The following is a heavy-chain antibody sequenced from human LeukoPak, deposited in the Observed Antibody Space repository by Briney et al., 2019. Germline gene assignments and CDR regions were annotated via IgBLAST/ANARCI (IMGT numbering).Heavy chain of an antibody. CDR2: INPNSGGT. V-gene: IGHV1-2*02. Sequence: ASVKVSCKASGYTFTGYYMHWVRQAPGQGLEWMGWINPNSGGTNYAQKFQGRVTMTRDTSISTAYMELSRPRSDDTAVYYCARDHSSGRGGWFDPWGQGTLVTVSS. J-gene: IGHJ5*02. CDR1: GYTFTGYY. CDR3: ARDHSSGRGGWFDP. D-gene: IGHD3-22*01.